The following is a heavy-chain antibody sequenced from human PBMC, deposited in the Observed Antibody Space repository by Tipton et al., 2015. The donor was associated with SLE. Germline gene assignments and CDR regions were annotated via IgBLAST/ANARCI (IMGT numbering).Heavy chain of an antibody. CDR3: ARSIALGALYYGMDV. Sequence: GLVKPSETLSLTCTVSGGSISSNYWSWIRQPPGKGLEWIGYMYYDGPTDYNPSLNSRVTISVDMSKNQLSLKLSSVTAADTAVYYCARSIALGALYYGMDVWGQGTTVTVSS. CDR2: MYYDGPT. CDR1: GGSISSNY. V-gene: IGHV4-59*01. J-gene: IGHJ6*02. D-gene: IGHD4/OR15-4a*01.